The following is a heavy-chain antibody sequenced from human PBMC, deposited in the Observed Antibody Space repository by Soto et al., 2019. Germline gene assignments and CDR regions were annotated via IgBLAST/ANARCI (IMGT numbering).Heavy chain of an antibody. CDR1: GYSISSGYY. D-gene: IGHD1-26*01. CDR3: ARGPQWELTD. V-gene: IGHV4-38-2*01. Sequence: PSETLSLTCAVSGYSISSGYYWGWIRQPPGKGLEWIGSIYHSGSTYYNPSLKSRVTISVDTSKNQFSLKLSSVTAADTAVHYCARGPQWELTDWGQGTLVTVSS. CDR2: IYHSGST. J-gene: IGHJ4*02.